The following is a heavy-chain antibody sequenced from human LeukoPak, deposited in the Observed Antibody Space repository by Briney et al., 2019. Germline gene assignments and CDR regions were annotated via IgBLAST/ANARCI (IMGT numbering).Heavy chain of an antibody. V-gene: IGHV4-59*01. D-gene: IGHD2-15*01. Sequence: SETLSLTCTVSGDYISSYFWSWIRQPPGKGLECIGYIYYSGSTNYNPSLKSRVTISVDTSKNQFSLKLSSVTAADTAVYYCARGYCSGGSCYFDPWGQGTLVTVSS. CDR3: ARGYCSGGSCYFDP. CDR1: GDYISSYF. J-gene: IGHJ5*02. CDR2: IYYSGST.